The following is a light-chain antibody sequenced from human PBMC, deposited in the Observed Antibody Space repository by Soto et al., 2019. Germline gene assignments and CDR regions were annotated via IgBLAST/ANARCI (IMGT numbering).Light chain of an antibody. V-gene: IGKV3-15*01. CDR3: QQYNKWPQT. J-gene: IGKJ1*01. CDR2: GVS. CDR1: QSVSSK. Sequence: VMTESRATLYVSKGERATLSCRASQSVSSKLAWFQQKPGQAPSLVIYGVSTRATGVPVRFSGSGSGTEFTLTIDSLQSEDFAVYYCQQYNKWPQTFGQVT.